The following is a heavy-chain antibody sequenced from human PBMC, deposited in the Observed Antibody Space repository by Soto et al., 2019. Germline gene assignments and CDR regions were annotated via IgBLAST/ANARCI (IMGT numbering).Heavy chain of an antibody. CDR2: IYYSGST. D-gene: IGHD3-22*01. Sequence: SETLSLTCTVSGGSISSGGYYWSWIRQHPGKGLEWIGYIYYSGSTYYNPSLKSRVTISVGTSKNQFSLKLSSVTAADTAVYYGASAYYYDSSGYFFDYWGQGTLVTVSS. CDR1: GGSISSGGYY. CDR3: ASAYYYDSSGYFFDY. J-gene: IGHJ4*02. V-gene: IGHV4-31*03.